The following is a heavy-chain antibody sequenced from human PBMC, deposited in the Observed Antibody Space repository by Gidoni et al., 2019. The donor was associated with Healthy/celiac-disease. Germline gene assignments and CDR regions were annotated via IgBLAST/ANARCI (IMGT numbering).Heavy chain of an antibody. D-gene: IGHD6-13*01. J-gene: IGHJ5*02. V-gene: IGHV3-7*03. Sequence: EVQLVESGGGLAQPGGSLRLSCAASGFTFRSYWMSWVRQAPGKGLEWVANIKQDGSEKYYVDSVKGRFTISRDNAKNSLYLQMNSLRAEDTAVYYCAREFGSSWYGSGHKRQGNWFDPWGQGTLVTVSS. CDR3: AREFGSSWYGSGHKRQGNWFDP. CDR1: GFTFRSYW. CDR2: IKQDGSEK.